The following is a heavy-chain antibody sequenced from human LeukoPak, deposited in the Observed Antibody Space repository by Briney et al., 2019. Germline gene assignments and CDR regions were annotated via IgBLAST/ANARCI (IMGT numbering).Heavy chain of an antibody. CDR1: EYTFTGYY. CDR3: ARADGGNSGYNWFDP. CDR2: INPNSGGT. V-gene: IGHV1-2*02. J-gene: IGHJ5*02. D-gene: IGHD4-23*01. Sequence: ASVKVSCKASEYTFTGYYMHWVRQAPGQGLEWMGWINPNSGGTNYAQKFQGRVTMTRDTSISTAYMELSRLRSDDTAVYYCARADGGNSGYNWFDPWGQGTLVTVSS.